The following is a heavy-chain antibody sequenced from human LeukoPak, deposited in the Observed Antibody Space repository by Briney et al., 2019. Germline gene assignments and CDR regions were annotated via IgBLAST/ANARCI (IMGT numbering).Heavy chain of an antibody. J-gene: IGHJ6*03. CDR3: ARVIAAAGTGYYYYMDV. V-gene: IGHV1-69*05. Sequence: ASVKVSCKASGGTFSSYAISWVRQAPGQGLEWMGGIIPIFSTANYAQKFQGRVTITTDESTSTAYMELSSLRSEDTAVYYCARVIAAAGTGYYYYMDVWGKGTTVTVSS. CDR2: IIPIFSTA. D-gene: IGHD6-13*01. CDR1: GGTFSSYA.